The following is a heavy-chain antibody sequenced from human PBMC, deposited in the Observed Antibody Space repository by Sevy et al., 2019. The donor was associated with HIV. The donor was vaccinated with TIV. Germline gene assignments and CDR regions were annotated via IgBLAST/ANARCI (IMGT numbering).Heavy chain of an antibody. CDR2: INPKSGAT. D-gene: IGHD3-3*01. V-gene: IGHV1-2*02. CDR3: ARESYDFWTGPVDYDYGMDV. Sequence: ASVKVSCKASGYTFSDSGYYVHWVRQAPGQGLEWMGWINPKSGATNYAQKFQARVTMTRDTSVSTANMELNRLTSDDTAVYYCARESYDFWTGPVDYDYGMDVWGQWTTVTVSS. J-gene: IGHJ6*02. CDR1: GYTFSDSGYY.